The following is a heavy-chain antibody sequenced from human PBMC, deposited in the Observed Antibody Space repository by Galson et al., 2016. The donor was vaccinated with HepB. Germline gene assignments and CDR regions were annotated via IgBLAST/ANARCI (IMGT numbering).Heavy chain of an antibody. D-gene: IGHD2-2*01. CDR2: ISSSGDII. CDR3: TRDPYCGRTTCYRYYGMDV. Sequence: SLRLSCAASGFTFSDYYMSWIRQAPGKGLEWISYISSSGDIIYYADSVKGRFTISRDNAKNSLYLQMNSLRAEDSAKYYCTRDPYCGRTTCYRYYGMDVWGHGTTVTVSS. CDR1: GFTFSDYY. J-gene: IGHJ6*02. V-gene: IGHV3-11*01.